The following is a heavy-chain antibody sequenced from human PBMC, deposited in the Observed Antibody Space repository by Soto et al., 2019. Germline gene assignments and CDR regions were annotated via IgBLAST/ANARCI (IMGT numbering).Heavy chain of an antibody. D-gene: IGHD3-9*01. CDR3: TQHGGSRDWLTVN. CDR2: ITGGGDNT. Sequence: EVQLLESGGELVQPGGSLRLSCAASGFTFTSYAMSWIRQAPGKGLEWVSAITGGGDNTYYADSVKGRFTISRDNSKNTLYLQMNSLRAEDTAFYYCTQHGGSRDWLTVNWGQGTLVTVSS. J-gene: IGHJ4*02. V-gene: IGHV3-23*01. CDR1: GFTFTSYA.